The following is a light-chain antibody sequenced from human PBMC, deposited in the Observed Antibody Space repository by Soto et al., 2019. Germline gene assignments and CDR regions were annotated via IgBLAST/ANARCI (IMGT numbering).Light chain of an antibody. CDR3: RVWDRSSDHPV. CDR2: YDS. J-gene: IGLJ2*01. V-gene: IGLV3-21*04. Sequence: SYELTQPPSVSVSPGKTARITCGGNNIGSKSVHWYQQKQGQAPVLVIYYDSDGPSGIPERFSGSNSGNTATLTISRVEAGDEADYYCRVWDRSSDHPVFGGGTKLTVL. CDR1: NIGSKS.